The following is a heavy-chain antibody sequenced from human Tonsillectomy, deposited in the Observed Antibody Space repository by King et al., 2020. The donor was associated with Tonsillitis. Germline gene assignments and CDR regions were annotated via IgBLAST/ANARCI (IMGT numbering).Heavy chain of an antibody. J-gene: IGHJ4*02. CDR1: GYTFTSYG. V-gene: IGHV1-18*01. Sequence: VQLVESGAEVKKPGASVKVSCKASGYTFTSYGISWVRQAPGQGLEWMGWISAYNGNTNYAQKLQGRVTMTTDTSTSTAYMELRSLRSDDTAVYYCARERPYGSGKITKTRVYFDYWGQGTLVTVSS. D-gene: IGHD3-10*01. CDR3: ARERPYGSGKITKTRVYFDY. CDR2: ISAYNGNT.